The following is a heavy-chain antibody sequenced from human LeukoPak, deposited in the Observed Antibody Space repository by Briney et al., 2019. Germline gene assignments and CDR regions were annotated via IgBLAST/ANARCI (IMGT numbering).Heavy chain of an antibody. CDR2: IYYSGST. Sequence: SETLSLTCTVSGGSISSGGYYWSWIRQHPWKGLEWIGYIYYSGSTYYNPSLKSRVTISVDTSKNQFSLKLSSVTAADTAVYYCASEVLSSGGNYFDYWGQGTLVTVSS. CDR3: ASEVLSSGGNYFDY. J-gene: IGHJ4*02. CDR1: GGSISSGGYY. D-gene: IGHD2-15*01. V-gene: IGHV4-31*03.